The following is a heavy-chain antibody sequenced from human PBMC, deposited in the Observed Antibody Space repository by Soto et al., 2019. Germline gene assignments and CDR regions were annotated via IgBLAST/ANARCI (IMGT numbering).Heavy chain of an antibody. D-gene: IGHD2-15*01. CDR2: TYYRSKWYN. CDR3: AREIIVVVVAATPWYYYYGMDV. CDR1: GDSVSSNSAA. V-gene: IGHV6-1*01. J-gene: IGHJ6*02. Sequence: KQSQTLSLTCAISGDSVSSNSAAWNWIRQSPSRGLEWLGRTYYRSKWYNDYAVSVKSRITINPDTSKNQFSLQLNSVTPEDTAVYYCAREIIVVVVAATPWYYYYGMDVWGQGTTVTVSS.